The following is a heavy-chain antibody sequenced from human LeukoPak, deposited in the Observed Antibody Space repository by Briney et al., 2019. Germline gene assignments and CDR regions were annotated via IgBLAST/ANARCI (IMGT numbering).Heavy chain of an antibody. J-gene: IGHJ3*02. D-gene: IGHD4-17*01. CDR1: GFIVSSNY. CDR3: ARHLSGDDI. Sequence: GGSLRLSCAASGFIVSSNYMSWVRQAPGKGLEWVSIIYSGGSTYYADSVKSRFTISRDNSKNTLYLQMNSLRAEDTAVYYCARHLSGDDIWGQGTMVTVSS. CDR2: IYSGGST. V-gene: IGHV3-53*01.